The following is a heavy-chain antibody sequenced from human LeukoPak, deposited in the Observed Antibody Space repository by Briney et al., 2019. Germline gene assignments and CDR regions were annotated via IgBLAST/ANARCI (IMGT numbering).Heavy chain of an antibody. J-gene: IGHJ4*02. CDR1: GGSISSSSYY. V-gene: IGHV4-39*07. CDR2: IYHSGST. Sequence: PSETLSLTCTVSGGSISSSSYYWGWIRQPPGKGLEWIGSIYHSGSTYYNPSLKSRVTISVDTSKNQFSLKLSSVTAADTAVYYCARGWKITFGGAIVISALTRAEIFDYWGQGTLVTVSS. CDR3: ARGWKITFGGAIVISALTRAEIFDY. D-gene: IGHD3-16*02.